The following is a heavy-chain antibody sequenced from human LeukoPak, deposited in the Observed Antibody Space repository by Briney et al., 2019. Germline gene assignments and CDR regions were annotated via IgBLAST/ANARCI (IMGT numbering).Heavy chain of an antibody. J-gene: IGHJ4*02. CDR1: GDSISSSSYY. CDR3: ARYWGPYDNSGAYFDY. Sequence: SETLSLTCTVSGDSISSSSYYWVWLRQPPGKGLEWIATIHYTGSTYYNPSLKSRVTISVDTTKNQFSLKLSSVTAADTAMYYCARYWGPYDNSGAYFDYWGQGTLVTVSS. CDR2: IHYTGST. V-gene: IGHV4-39*01. D-gene: IGHD3-22*01.